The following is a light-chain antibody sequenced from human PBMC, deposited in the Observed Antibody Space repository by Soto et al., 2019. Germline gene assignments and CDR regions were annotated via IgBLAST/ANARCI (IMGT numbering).Light chain of an antibody. J-gene: IGKJ1*01. CDR2: LAS. CDR3: HQRQSWPRT. Sequence: EIVMTQSPATLSVSPGGRATLSCRASQSISDTLAWYQQKPGQAPRLLIYLASNRAAGVPARFSGSGSGTDFTLTISDVEPEDFAVYYCHQRQSWPRTFGQGTKVDIK. CDR1: QSISDT. V-gene: IGKV3-11*01.